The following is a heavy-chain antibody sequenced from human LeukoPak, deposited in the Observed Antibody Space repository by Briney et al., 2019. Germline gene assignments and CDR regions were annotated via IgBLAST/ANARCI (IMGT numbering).Heavy chain of an antibody. CDR1: GGSISSSSYY. CDR3: RGYREITMIVVGGYYFDY. V-gene: IGHV4-39*01. J-gene: IGHJ4*02. Sequence: PSETLSLTCTVSGGSISSSSYYWGWIRQPPGKGREWIGSIYYSGSTYYNPSLKSRVTISVDTSKNQFSLKLSSVTAADTAVYYCRGYREITMIVVGGYYFDYWGQGTLVTVSS. CDR2: IYYSGST. D-gene: IGHD3-22*01.